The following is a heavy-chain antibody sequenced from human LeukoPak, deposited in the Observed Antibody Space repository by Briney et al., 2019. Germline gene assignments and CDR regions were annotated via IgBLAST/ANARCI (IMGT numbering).Heavy chain of an antibody. Sequence: GGSLRLSCAASGFTFSSYGMHWVRQAPGKGLKWVAVISYDGSNKYYADSVKGRFTISRDNSKNTLYLQMNSLRAEDTAVYYCARDRSSGWFDCWGQGTLVTVSS. D-gene: IGHD6-19*01. CDR3: ARDRSSGWFDC. CDR2: ISYDGSNK. CDR1: GFTFSSYG. V-gene: IGHV3-30*03. J-gene: IGHJ4*02.